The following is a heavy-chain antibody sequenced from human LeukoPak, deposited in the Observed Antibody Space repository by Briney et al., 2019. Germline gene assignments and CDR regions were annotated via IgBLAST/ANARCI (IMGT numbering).Heavy chain of an antibody. CDR1: GFTFSSYS. D-gene: IGHD3-10*01. CDR2: ISSSSSYI. J-gene: IGHJ6*03. Sequence: PGGSLRLSCAASGFTFSSYSMNWVRQAPGKGLEWVSSISSSSSYIYYADSVKGRFTISGDNAKNSLYLQMNSLRAEDTAVYYCARDPPMVRGVNDPYYYYYYYMDVWGKGTTVTVSS. CDR3: ARDPPMVRGVNDPYYYYYYYMDV. V-gene: IGHV3-21*01.